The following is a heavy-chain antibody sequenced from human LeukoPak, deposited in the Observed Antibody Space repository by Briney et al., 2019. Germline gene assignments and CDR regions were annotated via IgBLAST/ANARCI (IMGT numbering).Heavy chain of an antibody. CDR1: GYTFTSYA. CDR2: INAGNGNT. CDR3: AREYYYDSSGPDYYYYYYGMDV. D-gene: IGHD3-22*01. V-gene: IGHV1-3*01. J-gene: IGHJ6*02. Sequence: ASVTVSCTASGYTFTSYAMHWVRQAPGQRLEWMGWINAGNGNTKYSQKFQGRVTITRDTSASTAYMELSSLRSEDTAVYYCAREYYYDSSGPDYYYYYYGMDVWGQGTTVTVSS.